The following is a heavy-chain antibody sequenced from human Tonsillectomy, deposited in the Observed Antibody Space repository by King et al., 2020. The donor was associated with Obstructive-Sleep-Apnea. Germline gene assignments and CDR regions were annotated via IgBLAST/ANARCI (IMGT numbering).Heavy chain of an antibody. CDR2: IDPNSGGT. D-gene: IGHD5-18*01. V-gene: IGHV1-2*02. CDR1: GYTFTDYC. Sequence: VQLVESGAEVKKPGASVRVSCKASGYTFTDYCIHWVRQAPGQGPEWMGWIDPNSGGTNHAQKFQGRVPMPRDTSIRPAYMELSRLSSDDTAVYYCAIWLSGYFDYWGQGTLVTVSS. J-gene: IGHJ4*02. CDR3: AIWLSGYFDY.